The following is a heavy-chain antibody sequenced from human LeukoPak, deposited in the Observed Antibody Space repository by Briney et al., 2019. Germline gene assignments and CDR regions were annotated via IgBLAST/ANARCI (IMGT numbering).Heavy chain of an antibody. CDR2: IGTYNGYT. J-gene: IGHJ4*02. CDR3: ARERLRFLEWSTLYFDY. D-gene: IGHD3-3*01. V-gene: IGHV1-18*01. CDR1: GYTFSTYG. Sequence: ASVKVSCKASGYTFSTYGITWVRQAPGQGLEWMGWIGTYNGYTNYAQKIQDRLTMTTDTSTSTAYMELRSLRSDDTAVYYCARERLRFLEWSTLYFDYWGQGTLVTVSS.